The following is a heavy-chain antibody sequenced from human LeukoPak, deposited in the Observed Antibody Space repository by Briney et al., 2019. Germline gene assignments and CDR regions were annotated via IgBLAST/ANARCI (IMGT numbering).Heavy chain of an antibody. Sequence: SETLSLTCTVSGGSISSYYWSWIRQPPERGLEWIAYIYYTGKTNYNPSLKSRVSISVDASKNQFSLRLNSVTAADTAIYYCARAYSSSSATLGYWGQGTLVTVSS. CDR3: ARAYSSSSATLGY. J-gene: IGHJ4*02. CDR2: IYYTGKT. CDR1: GGSISSYY. V-gene: IGHV4-59*01. D-gene: IGHD6-6*01.